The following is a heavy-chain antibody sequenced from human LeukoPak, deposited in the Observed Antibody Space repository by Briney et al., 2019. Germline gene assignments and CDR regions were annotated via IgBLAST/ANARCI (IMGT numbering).Heavy chain of an antibody. CDR3: ARHGSGSLNWFDP. CDR1: GFTFSSYA. Sequence: GGSLRLSCAASGFTFSSYAMHWVRQAPGKGLEWVAVISYDGSNKYYADSVKGRFTISRDNSKNTLYLQMNSLRAEDTAVYYCARHGSGSLNWFDPWGQGTLVTVSS. J-gene: IGHJ5*02. D-gene: IGHD3-10*01. V-gene: IGHV3-30*04. CDR2: ISYDGSNK.